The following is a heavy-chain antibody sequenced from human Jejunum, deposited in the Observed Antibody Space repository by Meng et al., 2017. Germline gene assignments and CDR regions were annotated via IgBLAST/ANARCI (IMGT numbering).Heavy chain of an antibody. CDR3: ARAGPTAMAQGNWYLAH. Sequence: GESLKISCKASGYSFTTYWIAWVRQMPGKGLEWMGIIYPDDSDTRYSPSFQGQVTISADKSLTTAYLQWGSLKASDTAIYYCARAGPTAMAQGNWYLAHWGRGTLVTVSS. CDR2: IYPDDSDT. D-gene: IGHD2-2*01. CDR1: GYSFTTYW. J-gene: IGHJ2*01. V-gene: IGHV5-51*01.